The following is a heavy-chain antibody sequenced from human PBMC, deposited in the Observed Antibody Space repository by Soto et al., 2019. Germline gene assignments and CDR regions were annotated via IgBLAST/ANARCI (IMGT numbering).Heavy chain of an antibody. V-gene: IGHV4-30-2*01. Sequence: WTWIRQPPGKALEWIGNIYDSGSTSYNPSLKSRVTISVDRSRNQFSLKLTSVTAADTAMYFCARGSSSYYDYGMDVWGQGTTVTVSS. CDR2: IYDSGST. J-gene: IGHJ6*02. CDR3: ARGSSSYYDYGMDV. D-gene: IGHD6-6*01.